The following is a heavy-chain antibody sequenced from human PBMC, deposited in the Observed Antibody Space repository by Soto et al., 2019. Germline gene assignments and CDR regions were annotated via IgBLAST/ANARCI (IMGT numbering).Heavy chain of an antibody. D-gene: IGHD3-10*01. Sequence: EVPLVESGGGLVQPGGSLRLSCAASGFTVSSYSMKWVRQTPGKGLEWVSYISSSSSTIYYADSVKGRFTISRDNAKNSLYLQMNSLRDEDTAVYYCARGRWFGELPIDYCGRGTLVTVSS. V-gene: IGHV3-48*02. CDR3: ARGRWFGELPIDY. CDR2: ISSSSSTI. CDR1: GFTVSSYS. J-gene: IGHJ4*02.